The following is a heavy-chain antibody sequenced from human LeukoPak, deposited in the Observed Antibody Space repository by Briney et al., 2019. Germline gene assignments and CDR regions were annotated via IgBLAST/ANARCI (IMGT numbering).Heavy chain of an antibody. V-gene: IGHV3-7*01. CDR1: GFTFSGYS. CDR2: IHQDGSQK. D-gene: IGHD3-10*01. Sequence: QTGGSLRLSCAASGFTFSGYSMSWVRQAPGKGLEWVANIHQDGSQKYYVDSVKGRFTISRDNAKNSLYLQMNSLRVEDTAVYYCASLGEDDGSRSYLPWGQGILVTVSP. CDR3: ASLGEDDGSRSYLP. J-gene: IGHJ5*02.